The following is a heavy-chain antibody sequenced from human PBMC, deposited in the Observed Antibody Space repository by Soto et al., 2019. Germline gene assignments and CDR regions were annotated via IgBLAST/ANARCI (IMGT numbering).Heavy chain of an antibody. J-gene: IGHJ4*02. Sequence: SETLSLTCAVYGGSFSGYYWSWIRQPPGKGLEWIGEINHSGSTNYNPSLKSRVTISVDTSKNQFSLKLSSVTAADTAVYYCAGGRRATVTTLSPYYFDYWGQGTLVTVSS. D-gene: IGHD4-17*01. CDR1: GGSFSGYY. CDR2: INHSGST. V-gene: IGHV4-34*01. CDR3: AGGRRATVTTLSPYYFDY.